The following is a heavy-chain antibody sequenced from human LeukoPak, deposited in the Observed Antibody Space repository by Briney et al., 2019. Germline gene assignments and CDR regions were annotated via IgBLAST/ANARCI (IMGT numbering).Heavy chain of an antibody. CDR2: IYYSGST. CDR1: GGSVSRSPYY. D-gene: IGHD3-22*01. CDR3: SLDYYDSSGQNY. V-gene: IGHV4-39*03. Sequence: KPSETLSLTCTVSGGSVSRSPYYWGWIRQPPGKGLEWIGNIYYSGSTYYNPSLKSRVTISVDTSKNQFSLKLNSVTAADTAVYSRSLDYYDSSGQNYWGQGILVTVSS. J-gene: IGHJ4*02.